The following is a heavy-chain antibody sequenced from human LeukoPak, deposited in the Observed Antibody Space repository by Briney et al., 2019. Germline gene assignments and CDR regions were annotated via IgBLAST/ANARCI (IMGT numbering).Heavy chain of an antibody. Sequence: GGSLRLSCAASGFTFSSYAMHWVGQAPGKGLEYVSAISSNGGSTYYANSVKGRFTISRDNSKNTLYLQMGSLRAEDMAVYYCARPDYYYYYMDVWGKGTTVTVSS. V-gene: IGHV3-64*01. CDR1: GFTFSSYA. J-gene: IGHJ6*03. CDR3: ARPDYYYYYMDV. CDR2: ISSNGGST.